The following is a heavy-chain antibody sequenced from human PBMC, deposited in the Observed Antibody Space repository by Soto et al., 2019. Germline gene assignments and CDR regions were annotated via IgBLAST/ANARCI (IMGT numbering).Heavy chain of an antibody. J-gene: IGHJ5*02. CDR1: GYTFTSYG. CDR2: ISAYNGNT. CDR3: ARHRLGYCSGGSCEFDWFDP. D-gene: IGHD2-15*01. V-gene: IGHV1-18*01. Sequence: QVQLVQSGAEVKKPGASVKVSCKASGYTFTSYGISWVRQAPGQGLEWMGWISAYNGNTNYAQKLQGRVTMTTDTSTSTAYRELRSLRSDDTAVYYCARHRLGYCSGGSCEFDWFDPWGQGTLVTVSS.